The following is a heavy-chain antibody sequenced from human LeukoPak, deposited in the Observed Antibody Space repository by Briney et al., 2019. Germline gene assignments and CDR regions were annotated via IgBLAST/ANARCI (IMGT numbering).Heavy chain of an antibody. CDR2: IYYSGST. Sequence: PSETLSLTCTVSGGSISSSSYYWGWIRQPPGKGLEWIGSIYYSGSTYYNPSLKSRVTISVGTSKNQFSLKLSSVTAADTAVYYCARHAPAAAGICDYWGQGTLVTVSS. J-gene: IGHJ4*02. CDR1: GGSISSSSYY. CDR3: ARHAPAAAGICDY. V-gene: IGHV4-39*01. D-gene: IGHD6-13*01.